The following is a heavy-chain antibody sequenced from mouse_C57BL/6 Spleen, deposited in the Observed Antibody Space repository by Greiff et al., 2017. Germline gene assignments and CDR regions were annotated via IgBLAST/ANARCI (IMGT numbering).Heavy chain of an antibody. V-gene: IGHV1-54*01. J-gene: IGHJ2*01. CDR2: INPGSGGT. Sequence: VQLQQSGAELVRPGTSVKVSCKASGYAFTNYLIEWVKQRPGQGLEWIGVINPGSGGTNYNEKFKGKATLTADKSSSTAYMQLSSLTSEDSAVYFCARSSHSDYWGQGTTLTVSS. CDR1: GYAFTNYL. CDR3: ARSSHSDY.